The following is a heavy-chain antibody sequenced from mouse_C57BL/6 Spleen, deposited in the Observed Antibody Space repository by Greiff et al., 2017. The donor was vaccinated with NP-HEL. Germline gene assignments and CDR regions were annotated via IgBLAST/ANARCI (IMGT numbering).Heavy chain of an antibody. CDR3: ARCLYYGPLYFDV. CDR1: GYTFTDYY. J-gene: IGHJ1*03. D-gene: IGHD2-1*01. Sequence: QLQQSGPELVKPGASVKISCKASGYTFTDYYMNWVKQSHGKSLEWIGDINPNNGGTSYNQKFKGKATLTVDKSSSTAYMELRSLTSEDSAVYYCARCLYYGPLYFDVWGTRTTVTVSS. V-gene: IGHV1-26*01. CDR2: INPNNGGT.